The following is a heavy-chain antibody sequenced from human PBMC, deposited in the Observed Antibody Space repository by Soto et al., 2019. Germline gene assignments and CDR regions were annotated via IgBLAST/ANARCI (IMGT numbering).Heavy chain of an antibody. CDR2: IHPSGGRT. D-gene: IGHD2-21*02. CDR1: GYTFTSSY. Sequence: ASVKVSCNAAGYTFTSSYMHWVRQAPGQGLEWMGIIHPSGGRTRYAQKFQGRLTMTRATSTSTAYTELSSQSSEDTAVYYLARVLGPDRASCCGGDCRNWFDPWGQGTLVTVSS. V-gene: IGHV1-46*01. CDR3: ARVLGPDRASCCGGDCRNWFDP. J-gene: IGHJ5*02.